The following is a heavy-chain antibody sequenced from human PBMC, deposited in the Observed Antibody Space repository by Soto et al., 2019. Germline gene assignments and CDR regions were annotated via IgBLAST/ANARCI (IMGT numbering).Heavy chain of an antibody. CDR2: TYYRSKWYY. D-gene: IGHD1-26*01. J-gene: IGHJ4*01. V-gene: IGHV6-1*01. Sequence: PSQTLSLTCAITEDSVSSNSAGWSWVRQSPSRGLEWLGRTYYRSKWYYEYAVSVRGRITINPDTSKNQYSLQLNSVTPEDTAVYFCARGEQYSGRIFDYWGQGTLVTVS. CDR1: EDSVSSNSAG. CDR3: ARGEQYSGRIFDY.